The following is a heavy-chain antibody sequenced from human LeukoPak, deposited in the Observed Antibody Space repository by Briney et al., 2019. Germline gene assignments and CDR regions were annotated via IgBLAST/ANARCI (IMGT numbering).Heavy chain of an antibody. Sequence: SETLSLTCTVSGGSISSSSYYWGWIRQPPGKGLEWIGSIYYSGSTYYNPSLKSRVTISVDTSKNQFSLKLSSVTASDTAMYYCATIMDAASGRYCDCWGQGTLVTVSS. CDR1: GGSISSSSYY. J-gene: IGHJ4*02. V-gene: IGHV4-39*01. CDR2: IYYSGST. D-gene: IGHD5-18*01. CDR3: ATIMDAASGRYCDC.